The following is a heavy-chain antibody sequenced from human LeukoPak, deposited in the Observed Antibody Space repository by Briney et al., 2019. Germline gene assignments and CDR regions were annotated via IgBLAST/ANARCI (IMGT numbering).Heavy chain of an antibody. J-gene: IGHJ5*02. CDR2: IYSSGST. D-gene: IGHD2-2*01. V-gene: IGHV4-59*08. Sequence: PSETLSLTCTVSGGSFSSYFWSWIRQPPGKGLEWIGYIYSSGSTNYNPSLKSRVTMSVDTSKNQFSLKLSSVTAADTAVYFCARGIGYCSTTSCYYWFDPWGQGTLVTVSS. CDR3: ARGIGYCSTTSCYYWFDP. CDR1: GGSFSSYF.